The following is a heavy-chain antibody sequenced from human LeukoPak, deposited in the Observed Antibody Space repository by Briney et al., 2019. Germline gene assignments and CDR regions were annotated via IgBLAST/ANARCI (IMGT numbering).Heavy chain of an antibody. CDR1: GFTFSSSW. CDR3: ARDSPTDY. V-gene: IGHV3-7*01. CDR2: IKQDGGET. Sequence: PGGSLRLSCTASGFTFSSSWMSWFRQAPGKGLEWVANIKQDGGETYYVDSVKGRFTISRDNAENSLYLQMNSLRADDTAVYYCARDSPTDYWGQGTLVTVSS. J-gene: IGHJ4*02.